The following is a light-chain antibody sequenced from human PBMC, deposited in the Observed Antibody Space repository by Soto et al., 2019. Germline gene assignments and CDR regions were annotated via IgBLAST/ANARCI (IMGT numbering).Light chain of an antibody. CDR3: QHYAHNSPIT. J-gene: IGKJ5*01. V-gene: IGKV3-20*01. CDR1: PSVSGSN. Sequence: EIVLTQSPGTLSLSPGERATLSCRASPSVSGSNLAWYQQKPGQAPRLVIYGASSRATGIPDRFSGSGSGTDFTLTISRLEPEDFAVYYCQHYAHNSPITFGQGTRLEIK. CDR2: GAS.